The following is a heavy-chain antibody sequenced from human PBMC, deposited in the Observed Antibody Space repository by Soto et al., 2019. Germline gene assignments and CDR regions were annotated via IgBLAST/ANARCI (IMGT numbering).Heavy chain of an antibody. CDR1: GFTFDDYT. D-gene: IGHD3-10*01. V-gene: IGHV3-43*01. CDR3: AKGGITMVRGVIIKDYYGMDV. Sequence: GGSLRLSCAASGFTFDDYTMHWVRQAPGKGLEWVSLISWDGGSTYHADSVKGRFTISRDNSKNSLYLQMNSLRTEDTALYYCAKGGITMVRGVIIKDYYGMDVWGQGTTVTVSS. CDR2: ISWDGGST. J-gene: IGHJ6*02.